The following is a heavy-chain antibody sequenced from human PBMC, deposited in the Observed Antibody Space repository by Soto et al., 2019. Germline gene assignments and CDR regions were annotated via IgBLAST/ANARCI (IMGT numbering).Heavy chain of an antibody. D-gene: IGHD6-6*01. CDR1: GFTFSSYG. J-gene: IGHJ6*02. CDR2: ISYDGSNK. V-gene: IGHV3-30*18. CDR3: AKDTAARHYYYYGMDV. Sequence: QVQLVESGGGVVQPGRSLRLSCAASGFTFSSYGMHWVRQAPGKGLEGVAVISYDGSNKYYADSVKGRFTIYRDNSKNTLYLQMNSLGAEDTAVYYCAKDTAARHYYYYGMDVWGQGTTVTVSS.